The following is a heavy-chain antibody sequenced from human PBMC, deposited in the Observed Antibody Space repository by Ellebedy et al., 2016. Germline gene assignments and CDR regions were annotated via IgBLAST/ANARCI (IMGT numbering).Heavy chain of an antibody. V-gene: IGHV3-23*01. J-gene: IGHJ4*02. D-gene: IGHD1-26*01. CDR3: ASFSGSYRNLDY. Sequence: GGSLRLSCAVSGFTFSNYAMSWVRQAPGKGLEWVSGISSSGGSTYYADSVKGRFTISRDNSKNTLYLQMNSLRAEDTAVYYCASFSGSYRNLDYWGQGTLVTVSS. CDR1: GFTFSNYA. CDR2: ISSSGGST.